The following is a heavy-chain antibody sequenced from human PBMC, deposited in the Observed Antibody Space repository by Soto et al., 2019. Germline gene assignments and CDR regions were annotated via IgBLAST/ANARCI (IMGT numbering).Heavy chain of an antibody. D-gene: IGHD3-22*01. CDR1: GGSINSSDW. CDR2: IYHGGNI. V-gene: IGHV4-4*02. J-gene: IGHJ4*02. Sequence: SETLSLTCAVSGGSINSSDWWNWVRQPPGKGLEWIGEIYHGGNINYNPSFESRVTMTRDTSTNTIYMELSSLRSEDTAVYYCARGGNVLNYYDSSGQDSYFDYWGQGSLVTVSS. CDR3: ARGGNVLNYYDSSGQDSYFDY.